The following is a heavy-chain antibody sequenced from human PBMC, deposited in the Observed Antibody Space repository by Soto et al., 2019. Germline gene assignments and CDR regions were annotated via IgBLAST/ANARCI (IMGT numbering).Heavy chain of an antibody. Sequence: ASVKVSCKASGYTFTSYGISWVRQAPGQGLEWMGWISGYDGNTNYAQNFQGRVTMTTDPSTRTAYMELRSLRSDDTAVYYCARKSSSSSWFDPWGQGTLVTVSS. J-gene: IGHJ5*02. V-gene: IGHV1-18*01. CDR2: ISGYDGNT. CDR1: GYTFTSYG. CDR3: ARKSSSSSWFDP. D-gene: IGHD6-6*01.